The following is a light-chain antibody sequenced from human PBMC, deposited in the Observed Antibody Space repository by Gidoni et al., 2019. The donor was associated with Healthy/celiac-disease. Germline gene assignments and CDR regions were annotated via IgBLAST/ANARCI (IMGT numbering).Light chain of an antibody. Sequence: DIVMTQSPDSLAVSLGERATINCKSSQSVLYSSNNNNYLAWYQQKPGQPPKLLIYWASTRESGVPDRFSGSGSGTDFILTISSLQAEDVAVYYCQQYYSTPITFGQGTRLEIK. J-gene: IGKJ5*01. CDR1: QSVLYSSNNNNY. V-gene: IGKV4-1*01. CDR3: QQYYSTPIT. CDR2: WAS.